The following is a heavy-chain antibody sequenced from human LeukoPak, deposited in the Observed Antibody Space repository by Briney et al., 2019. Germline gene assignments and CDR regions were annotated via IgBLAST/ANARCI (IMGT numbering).Heavy chain of an antibody. V-gene: IGHV4-59*08. CDR1: GSSISSYY. J-gene: IGHJ6*02. CDR2: IYYSGST. D-gene: IGHD3-10*01. CDR3: ARLSWFGELFYYYGMDV. Sequence: PSETLSLTCTVSGSSISSYYWSWIRQPPGKGLEWIGYIYYSGSTNYNPSLKSRVTISVDTSKNQFSLKLSSVTAADTAVYYCARLSWFGELFYYYGMDVWGQGTTVTVSS.